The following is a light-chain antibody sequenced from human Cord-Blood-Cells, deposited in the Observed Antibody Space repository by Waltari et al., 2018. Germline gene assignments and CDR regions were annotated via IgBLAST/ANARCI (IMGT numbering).Light chain of an antibody. CDR3: QQRSNGPPVFT. Sequence: EIVLTQSPATLSLSPGERATLSCRASQSVRSYLAWYQHKPGQAPRLLIYDASNRATGIPARLSGSGSGTDFTLTISSLELEDFAVYYCQQRSNGPPVFTFGPGTKVDIK. CDR2: DAS. J-gene: IGKJ3*01. CDR1: QSVRSY. V-gene: IGKV3-11*01.